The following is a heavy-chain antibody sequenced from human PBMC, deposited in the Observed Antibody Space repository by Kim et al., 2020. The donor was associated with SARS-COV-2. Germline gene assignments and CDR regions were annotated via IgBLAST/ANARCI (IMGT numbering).Heavy chain of an antibody. CDR1: GFTFSTYG. D-gene: IGHD3-22*01. J-gene: IGHJ4*02. CDR3: AKSNSGYYAYLDS. V-gene: IGHV3-23*01. Sequence: GGSLRLSCAAYGFTFSTYGMSWVRQAPDKGLEWVSVISGSGGTTYYSDSVKGRFTISRDNSKNTLYLQINSLRAEDTAEYYCAKSNSGYYAYLDSWGQG. CDR2: ISGSGGTT.